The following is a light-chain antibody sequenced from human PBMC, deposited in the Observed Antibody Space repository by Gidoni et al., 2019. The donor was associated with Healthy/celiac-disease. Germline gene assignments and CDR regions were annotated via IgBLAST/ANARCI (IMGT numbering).Light chain of an antibody. Sequence: DIQMTHSPSTLSASVGDRVTITCRASQSISSWLHWYQQKPGKAPKLLIYTASSLESGVPSRFSGSGSGTEFTLTISSLQPDDFATYYCQQYNSYSQWTFGQGTKVEIK. CDR2: TAS. V-gene: IGKV1-5*03. CDR1: QSISSW. CDR3: QQYNSYSQWT. J-gene: IGKJ1*01.